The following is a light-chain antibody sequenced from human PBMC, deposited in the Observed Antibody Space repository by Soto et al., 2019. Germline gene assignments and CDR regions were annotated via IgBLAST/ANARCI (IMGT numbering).Light chain of an antibody. CDR1: QGISSY. CDR2: ASS. J-gene: IGKJ5*01. CDR3: QQLNTFPVT. Sequence: DIQLTQSPSFLSASVGDRVTISCRASQGISSYLAWYQQTPGKAPKLLIYASSILQSGVPSRFSGSGSGTEFTLTISSLPPEDFATYYGQQLNTFPVTFGQGTRLAI. V-gene: IGKV1-9*01.